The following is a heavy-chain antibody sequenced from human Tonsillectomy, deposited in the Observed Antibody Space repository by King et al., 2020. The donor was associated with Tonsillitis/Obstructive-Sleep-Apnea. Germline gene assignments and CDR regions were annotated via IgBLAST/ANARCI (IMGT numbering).Heavy chain of an antibody. D-gene: IGHD3-10*01. J-gene: IGHJ3*02. V-gene: IGHV3-33*01. Sequence: VQLVESGGGVVQPGRSLRLSCAASGFTFSTYGMHWVRQAPDKGLEWVAVIWYDGNYKVYADSVKGRFTISRDNSKNMFYIQMNSLRAEDTAVYYCAGALNDAFDIWGQGTMVTVSS. CDR3: AGALNDAFDI. CDR2: IWYDGNYK. CDR1: GFTFSTYG.